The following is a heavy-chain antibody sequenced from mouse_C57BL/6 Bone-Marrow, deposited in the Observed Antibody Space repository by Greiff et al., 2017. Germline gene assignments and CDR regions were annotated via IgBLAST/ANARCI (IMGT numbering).Heavy chain of an antibody. CDR2: IYPGDGDT. D-gene: IGHD3-1*01. CDR1: GYAFSSSW. Sequence: LVESGPELVKPGASVKISCKASGYAFSSSWRNWVKPRPGRGLEWIGRIYPGDGDTNYNGKFKGKATLTADKSSSTAYMQLSSLTSEDSAVYFCARSSYPLAYWGQGTLVTVSA. V-gene: IGHV1-82*01. CDR3: ARSSYPLAY. J-gene: IGHJ3*01.